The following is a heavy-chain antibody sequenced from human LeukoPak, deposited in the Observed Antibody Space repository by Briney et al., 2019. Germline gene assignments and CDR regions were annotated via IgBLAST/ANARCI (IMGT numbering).Heavy chain of an antibody. J-gene: IGHJ4*02. V-gene: IGHV3-33*01. CDR2: IWYDGSNK. CDR1: GLPFSSYG. CDR3: ARAVGPFDY. Sequence: GGSLRLSCVASGLPFSSYGMHWVRQAPGRGLEWVAVIWYDGSNKYYADSMKGRFTISRDNSKNTLYLQMNSLRAEDTGVYYCARAVGPFDYWGQGTLVTVSS. D-gene: IGHD1-26*01.